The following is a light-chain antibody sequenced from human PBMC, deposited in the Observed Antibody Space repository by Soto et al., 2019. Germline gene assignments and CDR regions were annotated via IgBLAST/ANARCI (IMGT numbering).Light chain of an antibody. V-gene: IGKV3-11*01. J-gene: IGKJ5*01. Sequence: EIVLTQSPATLSLSPGERATLSCRASPSVTNYLAWYQQKPGQPPRLLIYGAFNRAAGIPARFSGSGSGTDFTLPISSLEPEDSAVYYCQQSNIWPPVTFGQGTRLEIK. CDR3: QQSNIWPPVT. CDR1: PSVTNY. CDR2: GAF.